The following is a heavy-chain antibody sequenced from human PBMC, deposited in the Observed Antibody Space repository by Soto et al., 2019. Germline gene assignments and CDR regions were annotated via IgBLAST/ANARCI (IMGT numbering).Heavy chain of an antibody. Sequence: PGGSLRLSCAASGFTFGSYWMSCVRQAPGKGLEWVANIQQDGSQKYYVDSVKGRFTISRDNAKNSLYLQMNSLRAEDTAVYYCARDPPYAPQGSWGQGTLVTVSS. CDR1: GFTFGSYW. D-gene: IGHD2-2*01. V-gene: IGHV3-7*01. J-gene: IGHJ5*02. CDR3: ARDPPYAPQGS. CDR2: IQQDGSQK.